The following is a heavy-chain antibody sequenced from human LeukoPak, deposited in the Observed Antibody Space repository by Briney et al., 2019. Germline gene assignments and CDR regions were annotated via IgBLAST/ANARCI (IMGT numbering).Heavy chain of an antibody. J-gene: IGHJ6*04. V-gene: IGHV3-48*03. CDR2: ISSSGSTI. CDR1: GFTFSNYD. CDR3: AELGITMIGGV. Sequence: PGGSLRLSCEASGFTFSNYDMNWVRQAPGKGLEWVSYISSSGSTIYYADSVKGRFTISRDNAKNSLYLQMNSLRAEDTAVYYCAELGITMIGGVWGKGTTVTISS. D-gene: IGHD3-10*02.